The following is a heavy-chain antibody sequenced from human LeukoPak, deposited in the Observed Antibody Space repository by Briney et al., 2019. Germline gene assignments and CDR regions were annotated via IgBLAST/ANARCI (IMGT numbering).Heavy chain of an antibody. J-gene: IGHJ4*02. D-gene: IGHD5-12*01. CDR1: GFTFSSYS. V-gene: IGHV3-21*01. CDR2: ISSSSSYI. CDR3: ARDPLRGYSGPEDS. Sequence: GGSLRLSCAASGFTFSSYSMNWVRQAPGKGLEWVSSISSSSSYIYYADSVKGRFTISRDNAKNSLYLQMNSLRAEDTAVYYCARDPLRGYSGPEDSWGQGTLVTVSS.